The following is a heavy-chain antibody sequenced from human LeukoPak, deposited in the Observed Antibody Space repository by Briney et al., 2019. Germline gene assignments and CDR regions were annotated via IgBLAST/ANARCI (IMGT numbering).Heavy chain of an antibody. CDR2: INAGNGNT. V-gene: IGHV1-3*01. D-gene: IGHD3-16*01. CDR3: ARGGRRGRHHNFHRFDP. CDR1: GYTFTSYA. Sequence: GASVKVSCKASGYTFTSYAMHWVRQAPGQRLEWMGWINAGNGNTKYSQRFQGRVTITRDTSASTAYMELSSLRSEDTAVYYCARGGRRGRHHNFHRFDPWGQGTLVTVSS. J-gene: IGHJ5*02.